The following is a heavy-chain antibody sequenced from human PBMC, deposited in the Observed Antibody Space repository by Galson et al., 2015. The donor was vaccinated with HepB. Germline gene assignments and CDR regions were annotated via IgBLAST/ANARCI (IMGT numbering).Heavy chain of an antibody. CDR2: INKTGRDE. D-gene: IGHD1-26*01. CDR1: GFTFSNYW. V-gene: IGHV3-7*04. CDR3: ARGGASAGY. Sequence: SLRLSCAASGFTFSNYWMSWVRQAPGKGLEWVANINKTGRDEYYVDSMRGRFTISRDNAKNSLYLQMNSLRSEDTAVYYCARGGASAGYWGEGTLVTVSS. J-gene: IGHJ4*02.